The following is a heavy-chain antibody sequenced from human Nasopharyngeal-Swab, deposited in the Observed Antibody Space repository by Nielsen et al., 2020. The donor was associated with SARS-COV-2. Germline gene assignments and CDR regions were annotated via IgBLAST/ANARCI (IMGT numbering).Heavy chain of an antibody. Sequence: LRLSCTVSGGSTSSGDYYWTWIRQPPGKGLEWIGYIYFSGSTSYNPSLKSRLTISVDTSKSQFSLKLSSVTAADTAVYYCARGLLGFCSSGSCYRLFDPWGQGTLVTVSS. CDR1: GGSTSSGDYY. V-gene: IGHV4-30-4*08. CDR3: ARGLLGFCSSGSCYRLFDP. CDR2: IYFSGST. D-gene: IGHD2-2*01. J-gene: IGHJ5*02.